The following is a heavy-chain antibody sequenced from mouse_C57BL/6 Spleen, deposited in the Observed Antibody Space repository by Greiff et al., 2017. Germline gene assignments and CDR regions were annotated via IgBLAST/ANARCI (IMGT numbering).Heavy chain of an antibody. CDR2: ISNGGGST. CDR1: GFTFSDYY. V-gene: IGHV5-12*01. CDR3: ARHSPLAMDY. Sequence: EVKLMESGGGLVQPGGSLKLSCAASGFTFSDYYMYWVRQTPEKRLEWVAYISNGGGSTYYPDTVKGRFTISRDNAKNTLYLQMSRLKSEDTAMYYCARHSPLAMDYWGQGTSVTVSS. D-gene: IGHD6-1*01. J-gene: IGHJ4*01.